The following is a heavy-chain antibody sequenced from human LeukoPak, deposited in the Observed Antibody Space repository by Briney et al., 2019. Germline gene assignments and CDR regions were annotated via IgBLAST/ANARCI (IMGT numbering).Heavy chain of an antibody. CDR2: ISDSGGST. D-gene: IGHD1-26*01. V-gene: IGHV3-23*01. Sequence: GGSLRLSCAASGFTFSRHAMSWVRQAPGRGLEWVSAISDSGGSTYYADSVKGRFTISRDNSKNTLYLKMNSLRAEDTAVYYCAKDGGWELLLYNFDYWGQGTLFTVSS. J-gene: IGHJ4*02. CDR1: GFTFSRHA. CDR3: AKDGGWELLLYNFDY.